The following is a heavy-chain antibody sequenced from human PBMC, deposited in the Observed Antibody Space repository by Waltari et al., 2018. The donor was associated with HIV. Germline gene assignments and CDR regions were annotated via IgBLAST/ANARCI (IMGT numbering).Heavy chain of an antibody. V-gene: IGHV4-31*03. Sequence: QVQLQESGPGLVKPSQTLSLTCTVSGGPISSGGYYWRWIRQHPGKGLEWIGFIYYSGSTYYNPSLKSRVTISVDTSKNQFSLKLSSVTAADTAVYYCARDGKSSYYYDSSPNWFDPWGQGTLVAVSS. D-gene: IGHD3-22*01. CDR2: IYYSGST. J-gene: IGHJ5*02. CDR3: ARDGKSSYYYDSSPNWFDP. CDR1: GGPISSGGYY.